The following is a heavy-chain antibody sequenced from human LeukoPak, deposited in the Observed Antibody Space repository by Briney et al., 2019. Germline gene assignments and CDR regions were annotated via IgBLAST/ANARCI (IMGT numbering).Heavy chain of an antibody. V-gene: IGHV1-46*01. CDR3: ARDYGWAALGYYFDY. J-gene: IGHJ4*02. CDR2: INPSGGST. CDR1: GYTFTSYY. Sequence: GASVKVSCKASGYTFTSYYMHWVRQAPGQGLEWMGIINPSGGSTSYAQKFQGRVTMTRDTSTSTVYMEPSSLRSEDTAVYYCARDYGWAALGYYFDYWGQGTLVTVSS. D-gene: IGHD2-8*02.